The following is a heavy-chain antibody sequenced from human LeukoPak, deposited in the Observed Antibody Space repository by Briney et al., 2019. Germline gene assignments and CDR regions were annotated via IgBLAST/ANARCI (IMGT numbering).Heavy chain of an antibody. Sequence: ASVKVSCKASGGTFSSYAISWVRQAPGQGLEWMGWISAYNGNTNYAQKLQGRVTMTTDTSTSTAYMELRSLRSDDTAVYYCARVDTSRRTIFGVVIISYMDVWGKGTTVTVSS. CDR2: ISAYNGNT. V-gene: IGHV1-18*01. CDR3: ARVDTSRRTIFGVVIISYMDV. CDR1: GGTFSSYA. J-gene: IGHJ6*03. D-gene: IGHD3-3*01.